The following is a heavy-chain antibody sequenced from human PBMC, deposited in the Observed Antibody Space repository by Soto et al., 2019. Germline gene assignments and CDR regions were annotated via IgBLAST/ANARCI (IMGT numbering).Heavy chain of an antibody. CDR3: ARHDCSSTSCYNFGMDV. CDR2: IDPTDSYT. D-gene: IGHD2-2*02. Sequence: GESLKISCKGSEYSFTTKWISWVRQMPGKGLEWMGRIDPTDSYTKYSLSFQGHVTISADKSITTAYLQWSSLKASDTAMYYCARHDCSSTSCYNFGMDVWGQGTTVTVSS. CDR1: EYSFTTKW. V-gene: IGHV5-10-1*01. J-gene: IGHJ6*02.